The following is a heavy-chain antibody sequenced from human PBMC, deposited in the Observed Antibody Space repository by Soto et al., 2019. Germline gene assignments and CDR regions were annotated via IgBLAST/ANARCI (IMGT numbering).Heavy chain of an antibody. V-gene: IGHV3-30*03. Sequence: GGSLRLSCAVSGFNFSSYGMHWVRQAPGKGLEWVAVISYDGSHKASADSVKGRFTVSRDDSKKTAYLQMNSLESEDTAVYYCSRDDSDWFFNWGRGTLVTVSS. CDR1: GFNFSSYG. CDR2: ISYDGSHK. CDR3: SRDDSDWFFN. D-gene: IGHD3-9*01. J-gene: IGHJ4*02.